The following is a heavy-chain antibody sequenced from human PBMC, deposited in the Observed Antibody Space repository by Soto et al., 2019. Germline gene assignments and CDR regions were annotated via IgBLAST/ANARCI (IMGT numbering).Heavy chain of an antibody. V-gene: IGHV1-2*04. CDR3: ARDLGGIAAPFDY. CDR1: GYTFTGYY. Sequence: GASVKVSCKASGYTFTGYYMHWVRQAPGQGLGWMGWINPNSGGTNYAQKFQGWVTMTRDTSISTAYMELSRLRSDDTAVYYCARDLGGIAAPFDYWGQGTLVTVSS. CDR2: INPNSGGT. J-gene: IGHJ4*02. D-gene: IGHD6-13*01.